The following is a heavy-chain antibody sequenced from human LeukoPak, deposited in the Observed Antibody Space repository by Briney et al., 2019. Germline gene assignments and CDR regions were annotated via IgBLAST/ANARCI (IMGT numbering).Heavy chain of an antibody. Sequence: SETLSLTCTVSGGSISSYYWSWIRQPAGKGLEWIGRIYTSGSTNYNPSLKSRVTMSVDTSKNQFSLKLSSVTAADTAVYYCARDRPMRGWECTSCSYFDYWGQGTLVTVSS. J-gene: IGHJ4*02. CDR2: IYTSGST. CDR1: GGSISSYY. D-gene: IGHD2-2*01. CDR3: ARDRPMRGWECTSCSYFDY. V-gene: IGHV4-4*07.